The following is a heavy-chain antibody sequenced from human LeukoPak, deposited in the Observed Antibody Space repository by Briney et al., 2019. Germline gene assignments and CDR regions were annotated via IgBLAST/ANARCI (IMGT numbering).Heavy chain of an antibody. V-gene: IGHV3-53*01. Sequence: GGSLRLSCAASGFTVSSNYMSWVRQAPGKGLEWVSVIYSGGSTYYADSVKGRFTISRDNSKNTLYLQMNSLRAEDTAVYYCAVQHFYDSSGYYYVGGFDYWGQGTLVTVSS. CDR2: IYSGGST. CDR1: GFTVSSNY. J-gene: IGHJ4*02. CDR3: AVQHFYDSSGYYYVGGFDY. D-gene: IGHD3-22*01.